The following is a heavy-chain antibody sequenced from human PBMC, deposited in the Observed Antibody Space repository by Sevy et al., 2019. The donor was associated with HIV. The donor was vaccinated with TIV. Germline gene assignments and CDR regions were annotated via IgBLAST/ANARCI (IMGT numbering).Heavy chain of an antibody. Sequence: SETLSLTCTVSGGSISSYYRSWIRQPPGKGLEWIGYIYYSGSTNYNPSLKSRVTISVDTSKNQFSLKLSSVTAADTAVYYCASFRYGSGSYDTYYFDYWGQGTLVTVSS. CDR3: ASFRYGSGSYDTYYFDY. V-gene: IGHV4-59*01. CDR2: IYYSGST. CDR1: GGSISSYY. D-gene: IGHD3-10*01. J-gene: IGHJ4*02.